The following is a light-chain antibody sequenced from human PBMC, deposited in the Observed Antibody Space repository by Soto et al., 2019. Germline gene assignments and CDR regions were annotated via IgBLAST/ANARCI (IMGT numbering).Light chain of an antibody. J-gene: IGKJ1*01. Sequence: QMTQSPSSLSASVGDRVTITCRASQNIATFLNWYQQRLGKAPKLLIYAASDLKSGVTSRFSGSGSGTDFTLTISSLQPEDFGTYDCQQSYVGPQTFGQGTKVEI. CDR2: AAS. CDR1: QNIATF. CDR3: QQSYVGPQT. V-gene: IGKV1-39*01.